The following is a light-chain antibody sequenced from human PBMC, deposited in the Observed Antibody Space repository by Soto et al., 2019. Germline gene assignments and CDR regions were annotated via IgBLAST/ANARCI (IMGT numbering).Light chain of an antibody. CDR1: QTIGPW. CDR3: QLYHSYSS. Sequence: DIPMTQSPSTLSASVGDTVTITSRASQTIGPWLAWYQQKPGRAPKLLIYKASSLESGVPLRFIGSGSGTDFTLTISSLQSVDFATYYCQLYHSYSSFGQGTKVEIK. J-gene: IGKJ1*01. CDR2: KAS. V-gene: IGKV1-5*03.